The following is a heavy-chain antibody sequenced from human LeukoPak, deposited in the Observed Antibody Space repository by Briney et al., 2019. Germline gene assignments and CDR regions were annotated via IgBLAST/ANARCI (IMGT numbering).Heavy chain of an antibody. CDR3: AGRSGIAVAGAFDY. V-gene: IGHV3-23*01. CDR1: GFSFSSYA. CDR2: FSGSGGST. Sequence: GGSLRLSCAASGFSFSSYAMSWVRQAPGKGLEWVSSFSGSGGSTYYADSVKGRFTISRDNSKNTLYLQMISLRAEDTAVYYCAGRSGIAVAGAFDYWGQGTLVTVSS. J-gene: IGHJ4*02. D-gene: IGHD6-19*01.